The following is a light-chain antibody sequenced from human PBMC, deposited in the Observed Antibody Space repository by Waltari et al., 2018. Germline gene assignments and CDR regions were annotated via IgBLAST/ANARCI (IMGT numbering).Light chain of an antibody. CDR1: TRDVGRGHL. Sequence: SALTQPASVSGSLGQSITISCSGSTRDVGRGHLVSWYQQFPGTVPKLIIYEVTKRPSGVSSRFSGSKSGNMASLTISGLQPEDEADYYCCSYRIGSTPGVFGGGTKVTVL. V-gene: IGLV2-23*02. CDR3: CSYRIGSTPGV. J-gene: IGLJ3*02. CDR2: EVT.